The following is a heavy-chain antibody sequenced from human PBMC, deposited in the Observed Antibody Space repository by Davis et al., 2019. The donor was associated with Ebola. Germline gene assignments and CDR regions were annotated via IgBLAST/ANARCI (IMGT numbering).Heavy chain of an antibody. Sequence: AASVKVSCKASGYTFTSYYMHWVRQATGQGLEWMGWMNPNSGNTGYAQKFQGRVTMTRNTSIRTAYMELSSLRSEDTAVYYCARVYTIFGGMDVWGQGTTVTVSS. CDR3: ARVYTIFGGMDV. D-gene: IGHD3-9*01. V-gene: IGHV1-8*02. CDR1: GYTFTSYY. CDR2: MNPNSGNT. J-gene: IGHJ6*02.